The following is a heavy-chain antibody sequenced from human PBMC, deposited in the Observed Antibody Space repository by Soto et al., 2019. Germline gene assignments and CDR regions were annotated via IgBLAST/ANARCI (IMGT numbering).Heavy chain of an antibody. V-gene: IGHV1-2*02. D-gene: IGHD1-26*01. CDR3: AKGGAIVAAGTRVYLYNAMDV. CDR1: GYTFTGYY. CDR2: INPNSGDT. Sequence: ASVKVSCKASGYTFTGYYVHWVRQAPGQGLEWMGWINPNSGDTYLAQRFQGRVTMNRDTSIGTAYMELRGLTSDDTAEYYCAKGGAIVAAGTRVYLYNAMDVWGQGTTVTV. J-gene: IGHJ6*02.